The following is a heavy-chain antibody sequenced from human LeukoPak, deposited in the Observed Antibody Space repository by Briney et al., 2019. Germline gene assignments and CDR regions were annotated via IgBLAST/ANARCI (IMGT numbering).Heavy chain of an antibody. J-gene: IGHJ6*02. V-gene: IGHV3-21*04. CDR1: GFTFSSYS. Sequence: GGSLRLSCAASGFTFSSYSMNWVRQAPGKGLEWVSSISSSSSYIYYADSVKGRFTISRDNSKNTLYLQMNSLRAEDTAVYYCAKGVSDYGMDVWGQGTTVTVSS. CDR3: AKGVSDYGMDV. CDR2: ISSSSSYI. D-gene: IGHD4-11*01.